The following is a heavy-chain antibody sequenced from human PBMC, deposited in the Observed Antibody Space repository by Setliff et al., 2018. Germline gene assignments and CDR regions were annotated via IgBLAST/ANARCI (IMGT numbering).Heavy chain of an antibody. V-gene: IGHV3-7*01. CDR2: IKQDGSEK. Sequence: GESLRLSCEASGFTFTSYWMSWVRQAPGKGLEWVANIKQDGSEKYYVDSVKGRFAISRDNAKNSLYLQMNSLRAEDTAMYYCARDATYYDFWSDYSPDAFDIWGQGTMVTVSS. D-gene: IGHD3-3*01. CDR1: GFTFTSYW. J-gene: IGHJ3*02. CDR3: ARDATYYDFWSDYSPDAFDI.